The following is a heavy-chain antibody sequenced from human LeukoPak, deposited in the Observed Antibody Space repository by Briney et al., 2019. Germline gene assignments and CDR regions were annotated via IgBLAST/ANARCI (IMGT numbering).Heavy chain of an antibody. J-gene: IGHJ6*02. D-gene: IGHD5-18*01. CDR1: GFTFSNYG. V-gene: IGHV3-30*18. Sequence: GGSLRLSCAASGFTFSNYGMHWVRQAPGKGLEWVVVISYDGSNKYYGDSVKGRYAISRDNSKNTLYLQMNSLRGEDTAVYYCAKDGGPRGYSYGYPSYYGMDVWGQGTTVTVSS. CDR3: AKDGGPRGYSYGYPSYYGMDV. CDR2: ISYDGSNK.